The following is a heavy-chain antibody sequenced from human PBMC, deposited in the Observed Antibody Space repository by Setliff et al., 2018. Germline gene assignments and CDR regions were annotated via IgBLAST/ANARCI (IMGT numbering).Heavy chain of an antibody. J-gene: IGHJ4*02. CDR3: ARSASDWAAAGEFDY. CDR2: IYYSGST. V-gene: IGHV4-39*07. D-gene: IGHD6-13*01. CDR1: GGSISSGDCY. Sequence: SETLSLTCTVSGGSISSGDCYWSWIRQPPGKGLEWIGSIYYSGSTYYNPSLKSRVTISVDTSKNQFSLKLSSVTAADTAVYYCARSASDWAAAGEFDYWGQGTLVTVSS.